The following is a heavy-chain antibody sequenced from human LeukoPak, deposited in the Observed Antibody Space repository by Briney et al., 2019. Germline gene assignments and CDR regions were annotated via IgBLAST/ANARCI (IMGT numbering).Heavy chain of an antibody. D-gene: IGHD1-26*01. CDR1: GGSISTYY. Sequence: SETLSLTCNVSGGSISTYYWSWIRQPPGKGLERIGYISDGGVTSYNPSLKGCVTISVDSPKNRFSLRLTSLTAVDTALYYCARHGGTLDYFDYWGPGSLVTVSS. CDR2: ISDGGVT. V-gene: IGHV4-59*08. J-gene: IGHJ4*02. CDR3: ARHGGTLDYFDY.